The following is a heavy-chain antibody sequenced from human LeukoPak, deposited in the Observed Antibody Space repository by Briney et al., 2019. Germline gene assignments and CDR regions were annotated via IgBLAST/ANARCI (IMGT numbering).Heavy chain of an antibody. V-gene: IGHV4-4*02. J-gene: IGHJ4*02. CDR1: GVSISSTNW. CDR3: ARQEDVVVVAAIPRFDY. Sequence: SETLSLTCAVSGVSISSTNWWSWVRQPQGRGLEWIGEIYHSGSTNYNPSLKGRVTISVDTSKNQFSLKLSSVTAADTAVYYCARQEDVVVVAAIPRFDYWGQGTLVTVSS. D-gene: IGHD2-15*01. CDR2: IYHSGST.